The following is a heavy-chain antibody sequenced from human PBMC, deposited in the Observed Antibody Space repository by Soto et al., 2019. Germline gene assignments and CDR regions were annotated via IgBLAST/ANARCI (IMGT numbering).Heavy chain of an antibody. CDR1: GYTFTSYS. Sequence: GASVKVSCKASGYTFTSYSMHWVLQAPGQRLEWMGWINAGNGNTKYSQKFQGRVTVTRDTSASTAYMELSSLRSEDTAVYYCARSLSRAGYSSGWYVDGYWGQGTLVTVSS. V-gene: IGHV1-3*01. CDR3: ARSLSRAGYSSGWYVDGY. D-gene: IGHD6-19*01. CDR2: INAGNGNT. J-gene: IGHJ4*02.